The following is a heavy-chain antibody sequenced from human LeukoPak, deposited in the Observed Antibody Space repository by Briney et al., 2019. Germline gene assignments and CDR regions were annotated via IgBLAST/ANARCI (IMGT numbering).Heavy chain of an antibody. V-gene: IGHV1-69*13. D-gene: IGHD3-3*01. CDR1: GGTFSSYA. J-gene: IGHJ6*04. CDR3: ASCPITIFGVVSADGPMDV. CDR2: IIPIFGTA. Sequence: SVKVSCKASGGTFSSYAISWVRQAPGQGLEWMGGIIPIFGTANYAQKFQGRVTITADESTSTAYMELSSLRSEDTAVYYCASCPITIFGVVSADGPMDVWGKGTTVTVSS.